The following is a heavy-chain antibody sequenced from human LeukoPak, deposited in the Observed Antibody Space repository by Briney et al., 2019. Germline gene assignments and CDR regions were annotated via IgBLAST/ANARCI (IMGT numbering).Heavy chain of an antibody. CDR1: GDSMGNDY. V-gene: IGHV4-4*07. Sequence: PSETLSLTCTVSGDSMGNDYWSWIRQSAGKGLEWIGRISTSGSTDYNPSLRSRVTMSVDTSRNQFSLTLTSMTAADTAVYYCARNEFRSYGLVHYWGQGTPVTVSS. CDR3: ARNEFRSYGLVHY. CDR2: ISTSGST. D-gene: IGHD6-6*01. J-gene: IGHJ4*02.